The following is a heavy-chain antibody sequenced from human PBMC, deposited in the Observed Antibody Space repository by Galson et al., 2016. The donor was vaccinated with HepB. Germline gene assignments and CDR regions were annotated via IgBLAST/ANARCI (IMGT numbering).Heavy chain of an antibody. CDR1: GFRVSAHH. Sequence: SLRLSCAVSGFRVSAHHVGWFRQAPGKGLECVSVLYGGGGTYHTDSVKGRFSVSRDNSKNIVYLQMNSLRAEDTAVYYCARDGPGGYSFHQGPIGLPPGALLQEHLWG. D-gene: IGHD5-18*01. V-gene: IGHV3-53*01. CDR2: LYGGGGT. J-gene: IGHJ6*01. CDR3: ARDGPGGYSFHQGPIGLPPGALLQEHL.